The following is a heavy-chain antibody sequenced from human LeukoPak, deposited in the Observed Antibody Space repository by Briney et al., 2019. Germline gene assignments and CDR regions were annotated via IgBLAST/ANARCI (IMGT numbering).Heavy chain of an antibody. D-gene: IGHD3-22*01. Sequence: SETLSLTCTVSGGSISSYYWSWIRQPPGKGLEWIGYIYYSGSTNYNPSLKSRVTISVDTSKNQFSLKLSSVTAADTAVYYCARDTDYYDSSGYLYYFDYWGQGTLVTVSS. J-gene: IGHJ4*02. V-gene: IGHV4-59*01. CDR2: IYYSGST. CDR1: GGSISSYY. CDR3: ARDTDYYDSSGYLYYFDY.